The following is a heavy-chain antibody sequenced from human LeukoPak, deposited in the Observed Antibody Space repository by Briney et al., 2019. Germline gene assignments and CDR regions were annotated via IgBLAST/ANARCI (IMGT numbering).Heavy chain of an antibody. V-gene: IGHV3-15*01. CDR3: STDWSSSSH. D-gene: IGHD6-13*01. CDR1: GFTFTTAW. Sequence: GGSLRLSCAASGFTFTTAWMSWVRQAPGKGLEWVGRIKGTNDGGTADYAAPVKGRFIISRDDSKNMLYLQMNSLKTEDTAVYYCSTDWSSSSHWGQGTLVTVSS. J-gene: IGHJ4*02. CDR2: IKGTNDGGTA.